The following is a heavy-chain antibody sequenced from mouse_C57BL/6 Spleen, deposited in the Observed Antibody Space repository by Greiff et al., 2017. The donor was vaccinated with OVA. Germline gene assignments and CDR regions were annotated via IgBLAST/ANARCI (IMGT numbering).Heavy chain of an antibody. V-gene: IGHV5-16*01. CDR1: GFTFSDYY. Sequence: EVKLMESAGGLVQPGRSMKLSCTASGFTFSDYYMAWVRQVPEKGLEWVANINYDGSSTYYLDSLKSRFIISRDNAKNILYLQMSSLKSEDTATYYCAREGGTGTLDYWGQGTTLTVSS. CDR3: AREGGTGTLDY. D-gene: IGHD4-1*01. J-gene: IGHJ2*01. CDR2: INYDGSST.